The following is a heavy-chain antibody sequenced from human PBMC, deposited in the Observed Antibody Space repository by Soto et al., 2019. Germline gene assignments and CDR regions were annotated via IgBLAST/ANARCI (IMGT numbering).Heavy chain of an antibody. Sequence: QVQLVQSGAEVKKPGSSVKVSCKASGGTFSSYAISWVRQAPGQGLEWMGGIIPIFGTANYAQKFQGRVTITADESTSTAYMELSSLRSEDTAVYYCARGEQQLDYYYYYGMDVWGQGTTVTVSS. CDR1: GGTFSSYA. J-gene: IGHJ6*02. CDR3: ARGEQQLDYYYYYGMDV. D-gene: IGHD6-13*01. CDR2: IIPIFGTA. V-gene: IGHV1-69*01.